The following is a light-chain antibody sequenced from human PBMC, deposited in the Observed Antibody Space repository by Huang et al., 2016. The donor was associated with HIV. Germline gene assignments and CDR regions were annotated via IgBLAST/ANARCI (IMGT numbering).Light chain of an antibody. V-gene: IGKV1-17*03. CDR2: AAS. Sequence: DIQMTQSPSVMSASVGDRVTITCRASQGINNYLAWFQQKPGKGPKRLIYAASNLQSGVPSRFSCSGSETECTLTISSLQPEDFATYYCLQHNTYPWTFGQGTKVEIK. CDR1: QGINNY. J-gene: IGKJ1*01. CDR3: LQHNTYPWT.